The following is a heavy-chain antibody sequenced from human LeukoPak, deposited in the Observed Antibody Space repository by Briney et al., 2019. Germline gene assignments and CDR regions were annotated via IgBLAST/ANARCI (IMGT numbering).Heavy chain of an antibody. CDR1: GFTFSSYA. J-gene: IGHJ1*01. Sequence: GGSLRLSCAASGFTFSSYAMNWVRQAPGKGLEWVANIKQDGSEKYYVDSVKGRFTISRDNAKNLLYLRMNSLRAEDTAVYYCAGSTVTTLKLEHWGQGTLVTVSS. CDR3: AGSTVTTLKLEH. D-gene: IGHD4-17*01. V-gene: IGHV3-7*01. CDR2: IKQDGSEK.